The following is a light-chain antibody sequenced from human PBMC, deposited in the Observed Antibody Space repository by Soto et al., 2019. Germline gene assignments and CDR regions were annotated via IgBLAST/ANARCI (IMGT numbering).Light chain of an antibody. Sequence: EVVMTQSPATLSVSPGDRATLSCRALQSVPNNLAWYQQKLGQAPRLLIFDTSTRATDIPIRFTGGGSGTEVTLTISCLQSEDSSVYYCQQSEICPLTFGGGPKVEIK. CDR3: QQSEICPLT. J-gene: IGKJ4*01. CDR2: DTS. V-gene: IGKV3-15*01. CDR1: QSVPNN.